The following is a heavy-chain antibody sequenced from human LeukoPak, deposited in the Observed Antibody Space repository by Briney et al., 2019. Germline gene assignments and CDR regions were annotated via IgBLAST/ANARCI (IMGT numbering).Heavy chain of an antibody. Sequence: PSETLSLTCAVYGGSFSGYYWSWIREPPGKGLEWIGEINHSGSTNYNPSLKSRVTISVDKSKNQFSLKLSSVTAADTAVYYCARAENYYDSSGQNWFDPWGQGTLVTVSS. V-gene: IGHV4-34*01. CDR3: ARAENYYDSSGQNWFDP. D-gene: IGHD3-22*01. CDR1: GGSFSGYY. J-gene: IGHJ5*02. CDR2: INHSGST.